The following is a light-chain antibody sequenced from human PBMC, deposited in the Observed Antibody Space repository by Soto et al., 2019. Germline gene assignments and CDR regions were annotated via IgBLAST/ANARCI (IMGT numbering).Light chain of an antibody. J-gene: IGLJ1*01. CDR3: SSYTSSSTLDX. Sequence: QSALTQPASVSGSPGQSITISCTGTSSDVGGYNYVSWYQQHPGKAPKLMIYEVSNRPSGVSNRFSGSKSGNTASLTISGLQAEDEADYYCSSYTSSSTLDXXGTGTKLTVL. CDR2: EVS. V-gene: IGLV2-14*01. CDR1: SSDVGGYNY.